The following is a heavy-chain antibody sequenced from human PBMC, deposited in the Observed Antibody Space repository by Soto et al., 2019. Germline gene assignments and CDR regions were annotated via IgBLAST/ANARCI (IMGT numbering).Heavy chain of an antibody. V-gene: IGHV3-48*02. CDR3: ARDHGGSTWFVGVYYFFGMDV. Sequence: EVQLVESGGDLVQPGGYLRLSCAASGFIFSDYTMTWVRQAPGRGLEFVSHISSSGGAIFYAESVKGRFTVSRDNAKNSLYLQMNSLRDEDMAVYFCARDHGGSTWFVGVYYFFGMDVWGQGTAVTVSS. CDR2: ISSSGGAI. CDR1: GFIFSDYT. J-gene: IGHJ6*02. D-gene: IGHD6-13*01.